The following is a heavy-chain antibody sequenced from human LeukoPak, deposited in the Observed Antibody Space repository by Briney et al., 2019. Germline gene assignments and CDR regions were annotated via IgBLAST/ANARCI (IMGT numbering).Heavy chain of an antibody. D-gene: IGHD6-19*01. CDR1: GFTFDDYG. CDR3: ARDLGYSSGWYARRGFDY. V-gene: IGHV3-20*04. CDR2: INWNGGST. J-gene: IGHJ4*02. Sequence: GGSLRLSCAASGFTFDDYGMSWVRRAPGKGLEWVSGINWNGGSTGYADSVKGRFTISRDNAKNSLYLQMNSLRAEDTALYYCARDLGYSSGWYARRGFDYWGQGTLVTVSS.